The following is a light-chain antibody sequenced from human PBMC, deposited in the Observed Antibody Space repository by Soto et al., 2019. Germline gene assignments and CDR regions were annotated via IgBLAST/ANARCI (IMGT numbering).Light chain of an antibody. V-gene: IGLV1-40*01. CDR1: NSNIGAGYD. CDR3: QSYDSSLSVV. Sequence: QAVVTQPPSVSGAPGQRVTISCTGSNSNIGAGYDVHWYQQLPGTAPKILIYGNSNRPSGVPDRFSGSKSGTSASLAITGLQAEDEADYYCQSYDSSLSVVFGGGTKVTVL. J-gene: IGLJ2*01. CDR2: GNS.